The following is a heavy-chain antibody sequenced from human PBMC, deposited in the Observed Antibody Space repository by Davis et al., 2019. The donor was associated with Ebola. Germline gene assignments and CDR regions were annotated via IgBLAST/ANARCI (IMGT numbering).Heavy chain of an antibody. Sequence: GSLSLSCPVSAFTPSSYLMRWVRQAPGTGLEWVSSISGHSHPYDADSVKGRFTISRDNSKNTLYLQMNSLRAEDTAMYYCARDAPMDVWGKGTTVTVSS. CDR3: ARDAPMDV. CDR1: AFTPSSYL. J-gene: IGHJ6*04. V-gene: IGHV3-23*01. CDR2: ISGHSHP.